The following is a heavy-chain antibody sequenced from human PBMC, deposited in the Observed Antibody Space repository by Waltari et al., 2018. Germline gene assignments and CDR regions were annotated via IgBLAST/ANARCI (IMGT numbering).Heavy chain of an antibody. J-gene: IGHJ4*02. CDR1: GFTFSLYW. Sequence: EVQLVESGGGLVQPGGSLRLSCAASGFTFSLYWLHWVRQVPGKGLVWVSSTNGTSLTTNYADSVKGRFTISRDNAKNTLYLQMNSLTPEDTGVYYCALLRVVSVFDPFDNWGQGTLVTVSS. V-gene: IGHV3-74*01. CDR2: TNGTSLTT. D-gene: IGHD2-15*01. CDR3: ALLRVVSVFDPFDN.